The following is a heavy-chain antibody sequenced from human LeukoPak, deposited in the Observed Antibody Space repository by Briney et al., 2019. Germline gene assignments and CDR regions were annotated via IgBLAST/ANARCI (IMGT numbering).Heavy chain of an antibody. V-gene: IGHV4-30-4*01. J-gene: IGHJ4*02. CDR3: ARIMVRGVTVYFDY. CDR2: IYYSGST. CDR1: GGSISSGDYY. D-gene: IGHD3-10*01. Sequence: SETLSLTCTVSGGSISSGDYYWSWIRQPPGKGLEWIGYIYYSGSTYYNPSLKSRVTISVDTSKNQFSLKLSSVTAADTAVYYCARIMVRGVTVYFDYWGQGTLVTVSS.